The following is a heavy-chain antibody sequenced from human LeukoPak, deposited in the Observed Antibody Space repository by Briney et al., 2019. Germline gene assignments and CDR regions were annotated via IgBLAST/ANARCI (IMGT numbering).Heavy chain of an antibody. Sequence: GESLRLSCAASGFTFSSYAMSWVRQAPGKGLEWVSAISGSGGSTYYADSVKGRFTISRDNSKNTLYLQMNSLRAEDTAVYYCAKCARYCSSTSCYPIIEPYYYYYGMDVWGQGTTVTVSS. V-gene: IGHV3-23*01. CDR3: AKCARYCSSTSCYPIIEPYYYYYGMDV. CDR1: GFTFSSYA. D-gene: IGHD2-2*01. J-gene: IGHJ6*02. CDR2: ISGSGGST.